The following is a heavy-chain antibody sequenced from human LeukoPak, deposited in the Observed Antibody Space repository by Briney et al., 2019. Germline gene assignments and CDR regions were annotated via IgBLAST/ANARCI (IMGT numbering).Heavy chain of an antibody. CDR1: GGTFSSYA. D-gene: IGHD2-15*01. Sequence: GASVKVSCKASGGTFSSYAISWVRQAPGQGLEWMGGIIPMFGSANSAQKFQGRVTITANESTSTAYMELSSLRSEDTAVYYCARTGCSGDSCYCYFDYWGQGTLVTVSS. CDR2: IIPMFGSA. CDR3: ARTGCSGDSCYCYFDY. V-gene: IGHV1-69*13. J-gene: IGHJ4*02.